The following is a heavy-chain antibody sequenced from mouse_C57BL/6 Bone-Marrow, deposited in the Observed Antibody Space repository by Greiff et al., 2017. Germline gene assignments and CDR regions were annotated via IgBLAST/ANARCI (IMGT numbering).Heavy chain of an antibody. CDR2: IDPSDSYT. J-gene: IGHJ1*03. V-gene: IGHV1-59*01. CDR1: GYTFTSYW. CDR3: ARDYGSILYWYFDV. D-gene: IGHD1-1*01. Sequence: VQLQQPGAELVRPGTSVKLSCKASGYTFTSYWMHWVKQRPGQGLEWIGVIDPSDSYTNYNQKLKGKATLTVDTSSSTAYMQLSSLTSEDSAVYYCARDYGSILYWYFDVWGTGTTVTVSS.